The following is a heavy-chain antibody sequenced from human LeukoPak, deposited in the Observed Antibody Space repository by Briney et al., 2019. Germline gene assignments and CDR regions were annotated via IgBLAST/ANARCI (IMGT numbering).Heavy chain of an antibody. V-gene: IGHV1-69*13. Sequence: SVKVSCKASGGTFSSYAISWVRQAPGQGPEWMGGIIPIFGTANYAQKFQGRVTITADESTSTAYMELSSLRSEDTAVYYCARGPKYNWNGSYYYYYGMDVWGQGTTVTVSS. J-gene: IGHJ6*02. CDR1: GGTFSSYA. D-gene: IGHD1-20*01. CDR3: ARGPKYNWNGSYYYYYGMDV. CDR2: IIPIFGTA.